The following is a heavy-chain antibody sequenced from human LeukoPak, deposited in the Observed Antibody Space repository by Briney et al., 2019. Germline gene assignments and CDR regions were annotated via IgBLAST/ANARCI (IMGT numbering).Heavy chain of an antibody. CDR3: ARNGYSSYYYYGMDV. J-gene: IGHJ6*02. Sequence: ASVKVSCKASGGTFSSYAISWVRQAPGQGLEWMGRIIPILGIANYAQKFQGRVTITADKSTSTAYMELSSLRSEDTAVYYCARNGYSSYYYYGMDVWGQGTTVTVSS. CDR2: IIPILGIA. D-gene: IGHD5-12*01. CDR1: GGTFSSYA. V-gene: IGHV1-69*04.